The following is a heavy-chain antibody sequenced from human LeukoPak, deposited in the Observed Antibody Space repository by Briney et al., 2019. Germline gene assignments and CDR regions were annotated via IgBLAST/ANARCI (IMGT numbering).Heavy chain of an antibody. CDR3: ARVRGVGATKYYFDY. Sequence: GGSLRLSCAASGFTFSNYWMSWVRQAPGKGLEWMANIKQDGSEKYYVDSVKGRFTISRDNAKNSLYLQMNSLRAEDTAVYYCARVRGVGATKYYFDYWGQGTLVTVSS. D-gene: IGHD1-26*01. CDR2: IKQDGSEK. V-gene: IGHV3-7*01. CDR1: GFTFSNYW. J-gene: IGHJ4*02.